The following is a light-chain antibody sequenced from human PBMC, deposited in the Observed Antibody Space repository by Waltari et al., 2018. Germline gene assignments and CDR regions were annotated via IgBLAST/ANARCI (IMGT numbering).Light chain of an antibody. Sequence: DIQMTQSPSFVPASVGDRVTITCRASQGISIWLAWYQQKPGRAPKVLIYDASSLQSGVPSRFSGSGSGTDFILTISSLQPEDFATYYCLQASSFPLTLGGGTKVEIK. J-gene: IGKJ4*01. CDR3: LQASSFPLT. CDR2: DAS. CDR1: QGISIW. V-gene: IGKV1-12*01.